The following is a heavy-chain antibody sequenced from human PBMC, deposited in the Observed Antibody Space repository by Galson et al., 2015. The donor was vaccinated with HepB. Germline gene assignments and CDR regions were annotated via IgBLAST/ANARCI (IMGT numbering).Heavy chain of an antibody. J-gene: IGHJ4*02. V-gene: IGHV5-51*01. CDR3: ARYSDRIAMLRGLTIWTWGY. CDR2: IYPGDSDI. Sequence: QSGAEVKKPGESLRISCKGSGYSFSSYWIGWVRQMPGQGLEWMGIIYPGDSDIRYSPAFQGQVTISADTSTRTAYLQWNSLKASGTAIYYCARYSDRIAMLRGLTIWTWGYWGQGTLVTVSS. D-gene: IGHD3-10*01. CDR1: GYSFSSYW.